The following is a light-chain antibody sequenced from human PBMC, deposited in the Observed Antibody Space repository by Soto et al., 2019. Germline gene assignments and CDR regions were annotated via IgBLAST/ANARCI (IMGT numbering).Light chain of an antibody. Sequence: DIQMTQSPSSLSASVGDRVTITCRASQGISIYLAWFQQKPGKVPKLLIYAASTLQSGVPSRFSGSGSGTDFTLTISSLQPEDVATYYCQKYNSAPLTFGEGTKVEIK. J-gene: IGKJ4*01. CDR2: AAS. CDR3: QKYNSAPLT. CDR1: QGISIY. V-gene: IGKV1-27*01.